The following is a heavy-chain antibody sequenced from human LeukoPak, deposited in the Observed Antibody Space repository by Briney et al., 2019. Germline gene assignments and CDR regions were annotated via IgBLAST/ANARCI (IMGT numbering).Heavy chain of an antibody. V-gene: IGHV3-64D*06. CDR3: VRGTGS. CDR1: GFTFSTYV. J-gene: IGHJ5*02. Sequence: QPGGSLRLSCSVSGFTFSTYVMHWVRQAPGKGLEYVSAISSNGDNTYYADSVKGRFTISRDNSKNTLYLQMSSLRADDTAVYYCVRGTGSWGQGTLVTVSS. CDR2: ISSNGDNT.